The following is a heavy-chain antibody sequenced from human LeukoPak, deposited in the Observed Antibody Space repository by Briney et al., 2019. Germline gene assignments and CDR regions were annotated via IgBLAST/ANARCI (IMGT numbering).Heavy chain of an antibody. CDR3: AKDDSNYWFDP. CDR1: GFTFSSYG. D-gene: IGHD4-11*01. V-gene: IGHV3-30*18. Sequence: PGGSLRLSCAASGFTFSSYGMHWVRQAPGKGLEWVAVISYDGSNKYYADSVKGRFTISRDNSKNTLYLQMNSLRAEDTAVYYCAKDDSNYWFDPWGQGTLVTVSS. J-gene: IGHJ5*02. CDR2: ISYDGSNK.